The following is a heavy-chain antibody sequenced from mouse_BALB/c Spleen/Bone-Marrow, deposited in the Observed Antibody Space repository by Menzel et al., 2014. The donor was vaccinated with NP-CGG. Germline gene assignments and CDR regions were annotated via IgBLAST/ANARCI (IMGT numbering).Heavy chain of an antibody. CDR1: GFTFSSYG. J-gene: IGHJ2*01. CDR3: ARQTYYDYDGYFDY. Sequence: EVQGVKSGGDLVKPGGSLKLSCAASGFTFSSYGMSWVRQTPDKRLEWVATISSGGSYTYYPDSVKGRFTISRDNAKNTLYLQMSSLKSEDTAMYYCARQTYYDYDGYFDYWGQGTTLTVSS. D-gene: IGHD2-4*01. CDR2: ISSGGSYT. V-gene: IGHV5-6*01.